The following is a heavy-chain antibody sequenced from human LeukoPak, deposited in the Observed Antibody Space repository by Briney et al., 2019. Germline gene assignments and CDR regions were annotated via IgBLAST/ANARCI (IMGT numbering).Heavy chain of an antibody. D-gene: IGHD6-13*01. J-gene: IGHJ5*02. V-gene: IGHV7-4-1*02. CDR1: GYTFTSYA. CDR2: INTNTGNP. Sequence: ASVKVSCKASGYTFTSYAMNWVRQAPGQGLEWMGWINTNTGNPTYAQGFTGRFVFPLDTSVSTAYLQISSLKAEDTAVYYCARPLDRGYSSSLNWFDPWGQGTLVTVSS. CDR3: ARPLDRGYSSSLNWFDP.